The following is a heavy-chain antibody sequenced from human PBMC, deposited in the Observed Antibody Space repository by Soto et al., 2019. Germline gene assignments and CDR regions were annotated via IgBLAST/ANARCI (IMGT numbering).Heavy chain of an antibody. V-gene: IGHV2-5*02. Sequence: QITLKESGPTLVKPTQTLTLTCTFSGFSLTTRGVGVGWIRQPPGKALEWLALIYWADDEGYNPSLKSRITITKDTTKSQVVLTMTNMDPVDTATYYCTHRPRGYSYNFDYWGQGTRVTVS. CDR1: GFSLTTRGVG. D-gene: IGHD5-18*01. CDR3: THRPRGYSYNFDY. J-gene: IGHJ4*02. CDR2: IYWADDE.